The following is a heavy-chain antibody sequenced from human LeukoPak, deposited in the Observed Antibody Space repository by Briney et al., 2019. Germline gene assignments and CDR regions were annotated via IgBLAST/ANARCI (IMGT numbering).Heavy chain of an antibody. CDR2: IYTSGST. Sequence: PSETLSLTCTVSGGSISSYYWSWIRQPAGKGLEWIGRIYTSGSTNYNRSRKSRVTMSVDASKTQFSLKLNPVTAADTAVYYCASLRLAYGDYIPFDYWGQGTLVTVSS. CDR3: ASLRLAYGDYIPFDY. V-gene: IGHV4-4*07. J-gene: IGHJ4*02. CDR1: GGSISSYY. D-gene: IGHD4-17*01.